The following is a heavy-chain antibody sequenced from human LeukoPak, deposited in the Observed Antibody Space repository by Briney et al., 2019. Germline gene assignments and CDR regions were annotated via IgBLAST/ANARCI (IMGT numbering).Heavy chain of an antibody. CDR1: GFTFSSYA. Sequence: PGGSLRLSCAASGFTFSSYAMSWVRQAPGKGLEWVSAISGSGGSTYYANSVKGRFTISRDNSKNTLYLQMNSLRAEDTAVYYCAKSEYSSSSPDYWGQGTLVTVSS. V-gene: IGHV3-23*01. J-gene: IGHJ4*02. CDR3: AKSEYSSSSPDY. D-gene: IGHD6-6*01. CDR2: ISGSGGST.